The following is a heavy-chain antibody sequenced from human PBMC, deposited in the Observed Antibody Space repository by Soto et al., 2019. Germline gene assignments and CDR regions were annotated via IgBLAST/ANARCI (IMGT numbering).Heavy chain of an antibody. CDR3: ARLWEGSSGYYGHYAFDI. CDR1: GYSFTSYW. J-gene: IGHJ3*02. Sequence: GESLKISCKGSGYSFTSYWISWVRQMPGKGLERMGRIDPSDSYTNYSPSFQGHVTISADKSISTAYLQWSSLKASDTAMYYCARLWEGSSGYYGHYAFDIWGQGTMVTVSS. V-gene: IGHV5-10-1*01. CDR2: IDPSDSYT. D-gene: IGHD3-22*01.